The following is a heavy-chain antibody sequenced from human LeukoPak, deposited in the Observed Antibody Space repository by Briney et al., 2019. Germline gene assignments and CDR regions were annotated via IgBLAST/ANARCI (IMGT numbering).Heavy chain of an antibody. J-gene: IGHJ6*03. V-gene: IGHV3-30*02. D-gene: IGHD3-16*01. CDR3: AKGRGWGHSFYYYYMDL. CDR1: RFTFSLLA. CDR2: IRYDGSHK. Sequence: GGSLTLSCAASRFTFSLLAVHWVPQAPGQGREGLTFIRYDGSHKSHADSGKARFHIPRDKSKNTLYLQVNGLRAEDTAVYYCAKGRGWGHSFYYYYMDLWGEGPGVSISS.